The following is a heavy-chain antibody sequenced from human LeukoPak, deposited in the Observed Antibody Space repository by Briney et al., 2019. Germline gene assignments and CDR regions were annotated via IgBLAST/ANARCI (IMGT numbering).Heavy chain of an antibody. V-gene: IGHV1-58*01. CDR2: IVVGSGNT. CDR1: VFPFISSA. J-gene: IGHJ4*02. CDR3: AAGYYDSSGYHLTCPN. D-gene: IGHD3-22*01. Sequence: SVKVSCKASVFPFISSAVQWVRQARGQRLEWIGWIVVGSGNTKYAQKFQERVSVTRDMSTNTAYMELSSLRSEDTAFYYCAAGYYDSSGYHLTCPNWGQGTLVTVSS.